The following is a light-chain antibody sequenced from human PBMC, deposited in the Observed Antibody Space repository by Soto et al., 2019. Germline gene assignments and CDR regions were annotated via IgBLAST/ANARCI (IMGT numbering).Light chain of an antibody. CDR1: QSVSSR. J-gene: IGKJ2*01. Sequence: EILMTQSPATLSVSPGERATLSCRASQSVSSRLAWYQQKPGQAPRLLIYAASTRATGIPARFSGSGSGTDLTLTISSLQSEDFAVYYCQQYHNWPPYTFGQGTKLEIK. CDR3: QQYHNWPPYT. CDR2: AAS. V-gene: IGKV3-15*01.